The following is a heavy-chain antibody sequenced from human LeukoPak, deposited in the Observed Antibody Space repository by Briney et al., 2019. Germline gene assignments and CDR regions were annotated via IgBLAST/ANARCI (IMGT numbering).Heavy chain of an antibody. CDR2: IKQDGSEI. CDR1: GFIFTSYW. J-gene: IGHJ4*02. CDR3: ARQAATMGRFYFDY. Sequence: GGSLGLSCAASGFIFTSYWMSWVRQAPGKGLEWVANIKQDGSEIYYVDSVKGRFTISRDNAKNSLSLQMNSLRAEDTAVYYCARQAATMGRFYFDYWGQGTLVTVSS. D-gene: IGHD5-24*01. V-gene: IGHV3-7*03.